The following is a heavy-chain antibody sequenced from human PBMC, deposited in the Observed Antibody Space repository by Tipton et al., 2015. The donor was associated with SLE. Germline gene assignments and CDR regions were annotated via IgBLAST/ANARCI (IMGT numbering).Heavy chain of an antibody. J-gene: IGHJ5*02. CDR1: GDSISNGDDY. D-gene: IGHD4-23*01. CDR3: ARGGTGDGRNPFDP. CDR2: IYYGGGT. V-gene: IGHV4-31*03. Sequence: TLSLTCTVSGDSISNGDDYWSWIRQPPGKGLEWIGNIYYGGGTYYNPSLESRVTISLDTSKNQFSLNLRSVTAADTAVYYCARGGTGDGRNPFDPWGQGTLVTVSS.